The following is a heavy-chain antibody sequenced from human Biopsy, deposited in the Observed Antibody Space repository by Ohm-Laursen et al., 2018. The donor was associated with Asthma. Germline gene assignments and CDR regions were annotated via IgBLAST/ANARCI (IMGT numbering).Heavy chain of an antibody. D-gene: IGHD5-12*01. Sequence: SSVKVSCKASGDSFSNYAISWVRQAPGQGLEWMGGLIPVLGTPDHAQMFEGRVTITADESTSTAYMELSSLSSEDTAVYYCARGYSGSDRIVYYYSGLEVWGPGTSLTISS. CDR1: GDSFSNYA. CDR3: ARGYSGSDRIVYYYSGLEV. J-gene: IGHJ6*02. CDR2: LIPVLGTP. V-gene: IGHV1-69*01.